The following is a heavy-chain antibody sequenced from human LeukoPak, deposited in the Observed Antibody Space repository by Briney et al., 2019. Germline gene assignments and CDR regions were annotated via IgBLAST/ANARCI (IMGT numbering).Heavy chain of an antibody. D-gene: IGHD2-15*01. Sequence: SETLSLTCTVSGGSISSSSYYRGWIRQPPGKGLEWIGSIYYSGSTYYNPSLKSRVTISVDTSKNQFSLKLSSVTAADTAVYYCARGRRSLYNWFDPWGQGTLVTVSS. CDR2: IYYSGST. CDR3: ARGRRSLYNWFDP. J-gene: IGHJ5*02. V-gene: IGHV4-39*07. CDR1: GGSISSSSYY.